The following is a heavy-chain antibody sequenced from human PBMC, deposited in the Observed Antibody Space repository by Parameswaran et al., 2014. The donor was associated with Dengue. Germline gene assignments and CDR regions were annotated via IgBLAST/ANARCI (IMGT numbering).Heavy chain of an antibody. J-gene: IGHJ4*02. Sequence: WVRQAPGQGLEWMGRINPNSGGTNYAQKFQGRVTMTRDTSISTAYMELSRLRSDDTAVYYCAREGVVITTKLGFDYWGQGTLVTVSS. V-gene: IGHV1-2*06. CDR2: INPNSGGT. D-gene: IGHD3-22*01. CDR3: AREGVVITTKLGFDY.